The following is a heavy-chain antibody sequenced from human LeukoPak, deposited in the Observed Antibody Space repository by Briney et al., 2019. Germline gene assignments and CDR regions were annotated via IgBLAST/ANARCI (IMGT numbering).Heavy chain of an antibody. CDR2: IYYSGST. D-gene: IGHD3-10*01. J-gene: IGHJ3*02. V-gene: IGHV4-59*01. CDR3: ARITMVRGVIDDAFDI. Sequence: SETLSLTCTVSGGSISTYYWSWIRQPPGKGLEWIGYIYYSGSTNYNPSLKSRVTISVDTSKNQFSLKLSSVTAADTAVYYCARITMVRGVIDDAFDIWGQGTMVTVSS. CDR1: GGSISTYY.